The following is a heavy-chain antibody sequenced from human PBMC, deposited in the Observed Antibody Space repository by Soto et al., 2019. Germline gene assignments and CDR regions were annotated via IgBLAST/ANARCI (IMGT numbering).Heavy chain of an antibody. J-gene: IGHJ6*02. Sequence: GGSLRLSCAASGFTVSGSAMHWVRQASGKGLEWVGRIRSKAHSYATAYAASVKGRFTISRDDSKNTAYLQMNSLKTEDTAVYYCTRQGGSGSGYYYYYYGMDVWGQGTTVTVSS. V-gene: IGHV3-73*01. CDR1: GFTVSGSA. CDR3: TRQGGSGSGYYYYYYGMDV. CDR2: IRSKAHSYAT. D-gene: IGHD3-22*01.